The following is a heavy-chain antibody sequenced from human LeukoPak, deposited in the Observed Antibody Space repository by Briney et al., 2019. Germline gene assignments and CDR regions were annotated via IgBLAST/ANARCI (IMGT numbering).Heavy chain of an antibody. V-gene: IGHV4-59*12. J-gene: IGHJ4*02. CDR1: GGSISSYY. D-gene: IGHD5-18*01. CDR3: ARGRSGYSYGSLNYYFDY. CDR2: IYHSGST. Sequence: SETLSLTCTVSGGSISSYYWSWIRQPPGKGLEWIGYIYHSGSTYYNPSLKSRVTISVDRSKNQFSLKLSSVTAADTAVYYCARGRSGYSYGSLNYYFDYWGQGTLVTVSS.